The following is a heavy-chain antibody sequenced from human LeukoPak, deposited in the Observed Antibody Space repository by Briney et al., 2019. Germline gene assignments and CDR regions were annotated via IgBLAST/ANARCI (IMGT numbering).Heavy chain of an antibody. D-gene: IGHD1-14*01. V-gene: IGHV3-30*18. CDR3: AKVLYNPTSYYYGMDV. J-gene: IGHJ6*02. CDR2: ISYDGSNK. Sequence: GRSLRLSCAASGFTFSSYGMHWVRQAPGKGLGWVAVISYDGSNKYYADSVKGRFTISRDNSKNTLYLQMNSLRAEDTAVYYCAKVLYNPTSYYYGMDVWGQGTTVTVSS. CDR1: GFTFSSYG.